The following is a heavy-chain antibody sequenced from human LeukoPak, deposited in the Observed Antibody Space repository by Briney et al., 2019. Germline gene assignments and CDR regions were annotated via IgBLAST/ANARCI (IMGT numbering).Heavy chain of an antibody. D-gene: IGHD3-3*01. Sequence: SETLSLTCTVSGGSISSYYWSWIRQPPGKGLEWIGYIYYSGSTNYNPSLKSRVTISVDTSKNQFSLKLSSVTAADTAVYYCARSASREYYDFWSGYYFTGYYFDYWGQGTLVTVSS. CDR2: IYYSGST. J-gene: IGHJ4*02. CDR3: ARSASREYYDFWSGYYFTGYYFDY. V-gene: IGHV4-59*01. CDR1: GGSISSYY.